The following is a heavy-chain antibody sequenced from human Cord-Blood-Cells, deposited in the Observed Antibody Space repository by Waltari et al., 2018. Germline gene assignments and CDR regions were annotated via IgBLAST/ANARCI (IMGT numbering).Heavy chain of an antibody. CDR2: ISRNSGGT. CDR1: GYTFTGYY. Sequence: QVQLVQSGAEVKKPGASVKVSCKASGYTFTGYYMHWVRQAPGQGLEWMGGISRNSGGTTDEQKFQGRVTMTRDTSISTAYMELSRLRSDDAAVYYCARVGPIVVVPAAIAFDIWGQGTMVTVSS. J-gene: IGHJ3*02. V-gene: IGHV1-2*02. CDR3: ARVGPIVVVPAAIAFDI. D-gene: IGHD2-2*02.